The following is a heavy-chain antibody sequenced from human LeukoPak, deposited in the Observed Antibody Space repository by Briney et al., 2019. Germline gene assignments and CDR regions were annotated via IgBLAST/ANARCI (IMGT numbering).Heavy chain of an antibody. D-gene: IGHD3-3*01. CDR1: GFTFSNYA. CDR3: AKARGSLGRLADY. V-gene: IGHV3-23*01. Sequence: GGSLRLSCAASGFTFSNYAMSWVRQAPGKGLEWVSGISGAGSGTYYADSVKGRFTISRDNSKSTLYLQMNSLGAEDTAVYYCAKARGSLGRLADYWGQGTLVTVSS. J-gene: IGHJ4*02. CDR2: ISGAGSGT.